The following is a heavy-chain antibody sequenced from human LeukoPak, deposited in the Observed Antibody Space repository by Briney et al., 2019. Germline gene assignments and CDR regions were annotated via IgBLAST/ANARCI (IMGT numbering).Heavy chain of an antibody. D-gene: IGHD6-6*01. CDR3: ARDSVAARLFDY. CDR2: INWNGGST. J-gene: IGHJ4*02. Sequence: GGSLRHSCAASGFTFDDYGMRWVRQAPGKGLEWVSGINWNGGSTGYADSVKGRFTSSRDNAKNSLYLQMNSLRAEDTALYYCARDSVAARLFDYWGQGTLVTVSS. V-gene: IGHV3-20*04. CDR1: GFTFDDYG.